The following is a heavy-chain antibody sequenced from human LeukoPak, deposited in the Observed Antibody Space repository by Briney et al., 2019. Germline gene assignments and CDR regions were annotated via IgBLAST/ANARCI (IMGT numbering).Heavy chain of an antibody. D-gene: IGHD2-15*01. J-gene: IGHJ4*02. CDR3: AQDWEDIVVIAATLGH. Sequence: PGGSLRLPCAVSGFTFSSYAMSWVRQAPGKGLQWVSAISGSGGNAYYAASVKGRFIISRDNSENTLYLQMNSLRDEDTAIYYCAQDWEDIVVIAATLGHWGQGALVTVSS. V-gene: IGHV3-23*01. CDR1: GFTFSSYA. CDR2: ISGSGGNA.